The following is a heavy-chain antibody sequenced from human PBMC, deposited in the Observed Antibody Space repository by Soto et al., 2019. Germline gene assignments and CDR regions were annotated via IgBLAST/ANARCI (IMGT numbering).Heavy chain of an antibody. CDR1: GGSISSGY. CDR3: TGAYYDVSGYSLDP. V-gene: IGHV4-59*01. D-gene: IGHD3-22*01. CDR2: IYYGGSI. J-gene: IGHJ5*02. Sequence: PSETLSLTCSVSGGSISSGYWTWIRQPPGKGLEWIGYIYYGGSINYNPPLKSRVILSVDTAKNQFSLRLSSVSAADTAVYYCTGAYYDVSGYSLDPWGQGTSVTVSS.